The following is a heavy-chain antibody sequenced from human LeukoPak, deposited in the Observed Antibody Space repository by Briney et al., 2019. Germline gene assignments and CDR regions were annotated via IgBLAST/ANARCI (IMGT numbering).Heavy chain of an antibody. Sequence: GASLQISCKGSGYSFTNYWIGWVRQMPGKGLEWMGIIYPGDSDTRYSPSFQGQVTISADKSISTAYLQWSSLKASDTAMYYCARQYSGYDYYFDYWGQGTLVTVSS. CDR3: ARQYSGYDYYFDY. D-gene: IGHD5-12*01. V-gene: IGHV5-51*01. J-gene: IGHJ4*02. CDR2: IYPGDSDT. CDR1: GYSFTNYW.